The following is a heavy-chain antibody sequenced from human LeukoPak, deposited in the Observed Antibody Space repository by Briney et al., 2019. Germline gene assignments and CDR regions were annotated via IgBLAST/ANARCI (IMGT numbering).Heavy chain of an antibody. J-gene: IGHJ6*03. CDR1: GGTFSSYA. Sequence: SVKVSCKASGGTFSSYAISWVRQAPGQGLEWMGGIIPIFGTANYAQKFQGRVTITADESTSTAYMELSSLRSEDTAVYYCARGVSALTPYYYYMDVWGKGTTVTVSS. V-gene: IGHV1-69*01. D-gene: IGHD5/OR15-5a*01. CDR2: IIPIFGTA. CDR3: ARGVSALTPYYYYMDV.